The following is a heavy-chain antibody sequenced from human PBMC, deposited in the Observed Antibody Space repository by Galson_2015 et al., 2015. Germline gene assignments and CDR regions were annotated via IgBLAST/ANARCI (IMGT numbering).Heavy chain of an antibody. Sequence: VTLSRACAVSGVSINMFYWSWLRQPPGEGLEWIGDMYESGSTNYNPSLTSRVTTAVDTSKNQFSLKVTAVTAADTAVYYCARLYGGRDSGFDYWGQGILVTVSS. J-gene: IGHJ4*01. V-gene: IGHV4-59*08. CDR2: MYESGST. CDR3: ARLYGGRDSGFDY. D-gene: IGHD4-23*01. CDR1: GVSINMFY.